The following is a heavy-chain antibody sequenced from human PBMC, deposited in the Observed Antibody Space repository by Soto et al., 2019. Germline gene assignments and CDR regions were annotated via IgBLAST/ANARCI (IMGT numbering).Heavy chain of an antibody. CDR2: IYYSGST. V-gene: IGHV4-59*01. Sequence: SETLSLTCTVSGGSISSYYWSWIRQPPGKGLEWIGYIYYSGSTNYNPSLKSRVTISVDTSKNQFSLKLSSVTAADTAVYYCAREGISYYDSSGYNYWGQGTLVTVSS. CDR1: GGSISSYY. D-gene: IGHD3-22*01. J-gene: IGHJ4*02. CDR3: AREGISYYDSSGYNY.